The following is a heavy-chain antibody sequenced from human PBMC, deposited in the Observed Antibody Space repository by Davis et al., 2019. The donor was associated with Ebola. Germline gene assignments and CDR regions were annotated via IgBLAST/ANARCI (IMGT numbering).Heavy chain of an antibody. J-gene: IGHJ4*02. CDR2: ISAYNGNT. Sequence: ASVKVSCKASGYTFTSYGISWVRQAPGQGLEWMGWISAYNGNTNYTQKLQGRVTMTTDTSTSTAYMELRSLRSDDTAVYYCARAEYNWNYFAYWGQGTLVTVSS. D-gene: IGHD1-20*01. V-gene: IGHV1-18*01. CDR1: GYTFTSYG. CDR3: ARAEYNWNYFAY.